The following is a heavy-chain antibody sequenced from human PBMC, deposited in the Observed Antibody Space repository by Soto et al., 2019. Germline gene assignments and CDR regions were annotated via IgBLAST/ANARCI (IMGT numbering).Heavy chain of an antibody. CDR3: VRDGRLQLQGEFFDH. CDR2: ISSTSSYI. V-gene: IGHV3-21*06. D-gene: IGHD2-21*02. J-gene: IGHJ5*02. Sequence: DVQLVESGGGLVKPGGSLRLCCAASGFSFSSHSMNWVRQAPGRGLEWVSSISSTSSYIHHAASVKGRVTISRDNAKSSLYLQLDGLRDDDTAVYFCVRDGRLQLQGEFFDHWGQGILVTVSS. CDR1: GFSFSSHS.